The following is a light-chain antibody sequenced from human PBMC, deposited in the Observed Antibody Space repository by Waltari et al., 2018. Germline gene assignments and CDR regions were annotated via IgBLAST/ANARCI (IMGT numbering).Light chain of an antibody. J-gene: IGKJ2*01. V-gene: IGKV2-30*01. CDR1: HSLVYTDGNTY. Sequence: DVVMTQSPLSLPVTLGQPASISCKSSHSLVYTDGNTYLHWFQQRPGQSPRRLIYRVSNRDSGVPDRFSGSGSGTDFTLKISRVEAEDVGVYYCVEGTHWPPYTFGQGTKLEIK. CDR3: VEGTHWPPYT. CDR2: RVS.